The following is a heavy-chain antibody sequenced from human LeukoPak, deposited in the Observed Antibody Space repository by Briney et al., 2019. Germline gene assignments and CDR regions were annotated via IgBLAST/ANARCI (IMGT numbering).Heavy chain of an antibody. CDR3: VREARGYHYTYFDY. CDR2: VSSGFHA. J-gene: IGHJ4*02. CDR1: GFTLGSHD. Sequence: QAGGSLRLSCTASGFTLGSHDMHWVRQSPGQGLEWVAAVSSGFHAFFADSVQGRFTVSREDARNSLYLQINSLRAGDTAVYYCVREARGYHYTYFDYWGQGTLVTVSS. D-gene: IGHD5-18*01. V-gene: IGHV3-13*01.